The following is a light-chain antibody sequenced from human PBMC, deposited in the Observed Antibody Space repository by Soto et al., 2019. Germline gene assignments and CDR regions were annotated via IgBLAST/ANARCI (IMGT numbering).Light chain of an antibody. CDR2: EAS. Sequence: EIVLTQSPGTLSLSPGERATLSCRASQSVSSTYVAWYQQRPGQTPKLLIYEASTRATGIPDRFSGRGSGTDYTLTIGRLEPEDFAVYYCQQYGNSPQTFGQGTKVEI. V-gene: IGKV3-20*01. J-gene: IGKJ1*01. CDR3: QQYGNSPQT. CDR1: QSVSSTY.